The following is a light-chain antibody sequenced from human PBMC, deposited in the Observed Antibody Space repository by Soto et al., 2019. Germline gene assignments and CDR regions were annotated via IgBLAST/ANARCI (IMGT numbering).Light chain of an antibody. CDR1: SSDVGGYKY. CDR3: SSYTSSSTRV. CDR2: DIR. J-gene: IGLJ1*01. V-gene: IGLV2-14*03. Sequence: QSALTQPASVSGSPGQSITISCTGTSSDVGGYKYVSWYQQHPGKAPTLMIYDIRNRPSGVSNRFSGSKSGNTASLTISGLQAEDEADYYCSSYTSSSTRVFGTGTKVTVL.